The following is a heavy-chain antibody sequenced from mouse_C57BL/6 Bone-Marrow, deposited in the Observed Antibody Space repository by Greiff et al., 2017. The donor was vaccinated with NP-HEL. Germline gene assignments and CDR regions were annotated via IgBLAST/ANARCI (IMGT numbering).Heavy chain of an antibody. CDR1: GFTFSSYA. V-gene: IGHV5-9-1*02. J-gene: IGHJ1*03. CDR2: ISSGGDYI. Sequence: EVQLVESGEGLVKPGGSLKLSCAASGFTFSSYAMSWVRQTPEKRLEWVAYISSGGDYIYYADTVKGRFTISRDNARNTLYLQMSSLKSEDTAMYYCTRGVLAITTVVATRYFEVWGTGTTVTVSS. CDR3: TRGVLAITTVVATRYFEV. D-gene: IGHD1-1*01.